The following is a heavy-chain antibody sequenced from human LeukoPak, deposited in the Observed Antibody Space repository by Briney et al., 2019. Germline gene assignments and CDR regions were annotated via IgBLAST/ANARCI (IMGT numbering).Heavy chain of an antibody. D-gene: IGHD6-13*01. CDR1: GGSISSSSYY. J-gene: IGHJ3*02. V-gene: IGHV4-39*07. CDR2: IYYSGST. CDR3: ARRFVGYDSSWGASDI. Sequence: PSETLSLTCTVSGGSISSSSYYWGWIRQPPGKGLEWIGSIYYSGSTYYNPSLKSRVTISVDMSKNQFSLKLSSVTAADTAVYYCARRFVGYDSSWGASDIWGLGTMVTVSS.